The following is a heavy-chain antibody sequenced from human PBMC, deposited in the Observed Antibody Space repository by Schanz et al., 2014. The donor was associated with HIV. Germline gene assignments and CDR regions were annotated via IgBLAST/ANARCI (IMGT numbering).Heavy chain of an antibody. J-gene: IGHJ3*02. V-gene: IGHV3-21*01. CDR2: ISSSRSYT. CDR1: GFTFSSHA. D-gene: IGHD1-26*01. CDR3: ARLGLAAYAFDI. Sequence: EVQLLESGGGLVQPGGSLRLSCAASGFTFSSHAMSWVRQAAGKGLEWVSSISSSRSYTYYADSVKGRFTISRDNAKNSLYLQMNRLRAGDTAVYYCARLGLAAYAFDIWGQGTMVTVSS.